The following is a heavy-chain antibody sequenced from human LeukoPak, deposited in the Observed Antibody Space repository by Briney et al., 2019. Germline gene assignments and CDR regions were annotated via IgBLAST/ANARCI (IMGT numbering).Heavy chain of an antibody. D-gene: IGHD2-2*02. Sequence: SVKVSCKASGGTFSSYAFSWVRQAPGQGLEWMGGIIPIFATANYAQKFQGRVTITADESTSTAYMELSSLRSEDTAVYYCARDRPGRYCSTTSCFTASPFAPWGQGTLVTVSS. V-gene: IGHV1-69*13. CDR3: ARDRPGRYCSTTSCFTASPFAP. CDR2: IIPIFATA. J-gene: IGHJ5*02. CDR1: GGTFSSYA.